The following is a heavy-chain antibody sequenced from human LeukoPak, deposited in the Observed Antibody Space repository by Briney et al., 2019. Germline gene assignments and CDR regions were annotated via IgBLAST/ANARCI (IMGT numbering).Heavy chain of an antibody. CDR3: ARLGTTDY. CDR1: GGSISSGGYS. V-gene: IGHV4-30-2*01. Sequence: SQTLSLTCAVSGGSISSGGYSWSWIRQPPGKGLEWIGYIYHSGSTYYNPSLKSRVTISVDRSKNQFSLKLSSVTAADTAVYHCARLGTTDYWGQGTLVTVSS. D-gene: IGHD1-14*01. J-gene: IGHJ4*02. CDR2: IYHSGST.